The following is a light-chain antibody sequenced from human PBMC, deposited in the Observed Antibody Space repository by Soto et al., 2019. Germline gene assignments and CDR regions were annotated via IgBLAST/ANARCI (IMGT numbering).Light chain of an antibody. Sequence: QSALTQPASVSGSPGQSITISCTGTSSDVGSYNLVSWYQQHPGKAPKLMIYEGSKRPSGVSHRFAGSKSGNTASLTISGLQAEYEADYYCCSYAGSSTVVFGGGTKLTVL. CDR2: EGS. J-gene: IGLJ2*01. CDR3: CSYAGSSTVV. V-gene: IGLV2-23*01. CDR1: SSDVGSYNL.